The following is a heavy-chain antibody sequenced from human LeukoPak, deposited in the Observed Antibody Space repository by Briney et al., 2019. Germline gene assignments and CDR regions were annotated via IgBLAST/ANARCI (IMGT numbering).Heavy chain of an antibody. J-gene: IGHJ6*03. Sequence: SETLSLTCTVSDYSISSGFYWSWIRQPPGKGLEWIGEINHSGSTNYNPSLKSRVTIPVDTSKNQFSLKLSSVTAADTAVYYCARDAVGATRYYYYYYYMDVWGKGTTVTVSS. CDR1: DYSISSGFY. CDR2: INHSGST. D-gene: IGHD1-26*01. V-gene: IGHV4-38-2*02. CDR3: ARDAVGATRYYYYYYYMDV.